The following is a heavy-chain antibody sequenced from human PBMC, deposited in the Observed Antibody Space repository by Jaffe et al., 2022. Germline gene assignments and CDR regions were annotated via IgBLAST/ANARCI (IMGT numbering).Heavy chain of an antibody. CDR2: IIPILGIA. CDR1: GGTFSSYT. Sequence: QVQLVQSGAEVKKPGSSVKVSCKASGGTFSSYTISWVRQAPGQGLEWMGRIIPILGIANYAQKFQGRVTITADKSTSTAYMELSSLRSEDTAVYYCARDLDLSGSYYDYWGQGTLVTVSS. CDR3: ARDLDLSGSYYDY. J-gene: IGHJ4*02. V-gene: IGHV1-69*08. D-gene: IGHD3-10*01.